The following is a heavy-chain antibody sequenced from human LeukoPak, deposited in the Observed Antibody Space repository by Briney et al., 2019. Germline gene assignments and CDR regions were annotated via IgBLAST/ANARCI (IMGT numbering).Heavy chain of an antibody. CDR3: ASANALYCSSTSCLFDY. CDR2: INPNSGGT. D-gene: IGHD2-2*01. Sequence: ASVKVSCKASGYTFTDYYIHWVRQAPGQGLEWMAWINPNSGGTYYAQNFHDRITLTGDTSISTAYMELSRLRSDGTAIYYCASANALYCSSTSCLFDYWGQGTLVTVSS. V-gene: IGHV1-2*02. CDR1: GYTFTDYY. J-gene: IGHJ4*02.